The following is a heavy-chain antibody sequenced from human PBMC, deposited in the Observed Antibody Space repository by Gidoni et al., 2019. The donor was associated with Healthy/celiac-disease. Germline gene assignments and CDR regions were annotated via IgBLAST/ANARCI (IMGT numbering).Heavy chain of an antibody. D-gene: IGHD5-18*01. CDR2: ISYDGSNK. Sequence: QVQLVESGGGVVQPGRSLRLSCAASGLTFSSYAMHWVRQAPGKGLEWVAVISYDGSNKYYADSVKGRFTISRDNSKNTLYLQMNSLRAEDTAVYYCARTPIQLWLLADYWGQGTLVTVSS. CDR1: GLTFSSYA. J-gene: IGHJ4*02. CDR3: ARTPIQLWLLADY. V-gene: IGHV3-30-3*01.